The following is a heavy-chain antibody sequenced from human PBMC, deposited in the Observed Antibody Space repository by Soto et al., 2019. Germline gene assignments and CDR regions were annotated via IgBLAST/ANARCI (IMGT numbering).Heavy chain of an antibody. CDR1: GYTLTELS. CDR2: FDPEDGET. Sequence: ASVKVSCKVSGYTLTELSMHWVRQAPGKGLEWVGGFDPEDGETIYAQKFQGRVTMTEDTSTDTAYMELSSLRSEDTAVYYCARLACLYDSSDNWFDPWGQGTLVTVAS. CDR3: ARLACLYDSSDNWFDP. D-gene: IGHD3-22*01. J-gene: IGHJ5*02. V-gene: IGHV1-24*01.